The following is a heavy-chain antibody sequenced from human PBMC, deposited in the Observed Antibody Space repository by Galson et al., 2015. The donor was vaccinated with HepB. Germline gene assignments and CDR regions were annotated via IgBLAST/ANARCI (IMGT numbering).Heavy chain of an antibody. V-gene: IGHV3-23*01. Sequence: SLRLSCAASGFTFSSYAMSWVRQAPGKGLEWVSVISGSGGSTYYAGSVKGRFTISRDNSKKTLYLQMNSLRAEDTAVYYCARDFREPHFYYYYYYMDVWGKGTTVTVSS. D-gene: IGHD3-10*01. CDR1: GFTFSSYA. CDR2: ISGSGGST. J-gene: IGHJ6*03. CDR3: ARDFREPHFYYYYYYMDV.